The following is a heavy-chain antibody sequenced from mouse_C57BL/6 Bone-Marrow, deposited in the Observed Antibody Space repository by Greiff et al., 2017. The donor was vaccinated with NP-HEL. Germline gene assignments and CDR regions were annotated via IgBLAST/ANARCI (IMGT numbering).Heavy chain of an antibody. CDR1: GFTFSNYW. CDR3: TGDYYGSSYYFDY. D-gene: IGHD1-1*01. V-gene: IGHV6-3*01. J-gene: IGHJ2*01. CDR2: IRLKSDNYAT. Sequence: EVQLQQSGGGLVQPGGSMKLSCVASGFTFSNYWMNWVRQSPEKGLEWVAQIRLKSDNYATLYAESVKGRFTISRDDSKSSVYLQMNNLRAEDTGIYYCTGDYYGSSYYFDYWGQGTTLTVSS.